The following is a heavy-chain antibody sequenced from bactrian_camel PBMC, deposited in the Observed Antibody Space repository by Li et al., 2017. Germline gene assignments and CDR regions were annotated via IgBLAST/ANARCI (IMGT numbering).Heavy chain of an antibody. CDR2: IYTDGRT. Sequence: HVQLVESGGGSVQAGGSLRLSCKVSGRRKKDCMGWVRQVPGNRAREWVGDIYTDGRTTYGDSVKGRFTISQDTASNTLYLQMNSLKLEDTAMYYCAAPGPYDCGDKWYYYYGQGTQVTVS. V-gene: IGHV3S9*01. J-gene: IGHJ4*01. D-gene: IGHD7*01. CDR3: AAPGPYDCGDKWYYY. CDR1: GRRKKDC.